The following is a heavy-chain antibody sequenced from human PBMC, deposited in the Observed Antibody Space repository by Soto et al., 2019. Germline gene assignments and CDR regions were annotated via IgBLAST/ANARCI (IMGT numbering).Heavy chain of an antibody. D-gene: IGHD2-2*01. Sequence: QVQLQESGPGLVKPSQTLSLTCSVSGGSISAGNYYWSWFRQSPGKGLEWIGYIYYTGSTYYNPSLQRRVSISVDNSKNQFSLRLGSVTAADTAVYYCARDGTPPVYYCDLWGQGTLVSVSS. CDR1: GGSISAGNYY. J-gene: IGHJ4*02. CDR2: IYYTGST. CDR3: ARDGTPPVYYCDL. V-gene: IGHV4-30-4*01.